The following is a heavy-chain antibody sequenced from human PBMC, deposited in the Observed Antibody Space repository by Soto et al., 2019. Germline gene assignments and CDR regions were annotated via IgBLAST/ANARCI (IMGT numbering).Heavy chain of an antibody. CDR1: GGSISSGGYY. V-gene: IGHV4-31*03. CDR3: ARDNSQGGYYFDY. CDR2: IYYSGTT. J-gene: IGHJ4*02. Sequence: SETLSLTCTVSGGSISSGGYYWSWIRQHPGKGLEWVGYIYYSGTTDYDPSLTSRVTISADTSKNQFSLKVTSVTAADTAVYFCARDNSQGGYYFDYWGLGTLVTVSS.